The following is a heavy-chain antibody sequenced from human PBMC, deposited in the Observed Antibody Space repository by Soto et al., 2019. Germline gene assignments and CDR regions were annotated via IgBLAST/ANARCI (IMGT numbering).Heavy chain of an antibody. J-gene: IGHJ5*02. V-gene: IGHV4-59*08. CDR2: IYYSGST. CDR3: ARTPIGYCSGGTCSNWFDP. Sequence: SETRSLTCTVADGSSSSYCSSWIRQPPGKGLEWIGYIYYSGSTNYNPSLKSRVTISVDTSKNQFSLRLTSVTATDTAVYYCARTPIGYCSGGTCSNWFDPWGQGTLVTVSS. D-gene: IGHD2-8*02. CDR1: DGSSSSYC.